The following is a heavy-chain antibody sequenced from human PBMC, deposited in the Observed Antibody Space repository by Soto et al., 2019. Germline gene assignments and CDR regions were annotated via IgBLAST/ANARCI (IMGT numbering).Heavy chain of an antibody. D-gene: IGHD4-17*01. V-gene: IGHV3-23*01. CDR1: GFTFSSYA. J-gene: IGHJ6*02. CDR3: AKDFTVGQYYGMDV. Sequence: EVQLLESGGGLVQPGGSLRLSCAASGFTFSSYAMSWVRQAPGKGLEWVSAISGSGGSTYYADSVKGRFTISRDNSKNALYLQMNSLRAEDTAVYYCAKDFTVGQYYGMDVWGQGTTVTVSS. CDR2: ISGSGGST.